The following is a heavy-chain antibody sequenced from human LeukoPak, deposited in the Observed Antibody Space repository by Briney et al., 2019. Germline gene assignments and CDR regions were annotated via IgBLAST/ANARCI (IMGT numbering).Heavy chain of an antibody. CDR2: VSSSSTYI. V-gene: IGHV3-21*04. D-gene: IGHD2-15*01. CDR1: GFTFSTYS. CDR3: ATRSGTFYPDYFDY. J-gene: IGHJ4*02. Sequence: GGSLRLSCAASGFTFSTYSMNWVRQAPGKGLEWVSSVSSSSTYIHYADSVKGRFTISRDNSKNTLYLQMNSLRAEDTALYYCATRSGTFYPDYFDYWGQGILVTVSS.